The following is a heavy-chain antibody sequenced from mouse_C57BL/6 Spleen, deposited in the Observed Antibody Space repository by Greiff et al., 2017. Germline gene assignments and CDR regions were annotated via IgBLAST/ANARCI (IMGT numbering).Heavy chain of an antibody. J-gene: IGHJ4*01. D-gene: IGHD1-1*01. V-gene: IGHV1-26*01. Sequence: EVQLQQSGPELVKPGASVKISCKASGYTFTDYYMNWVKQSHGKSLEWIGDINPNNGGTSYNQKFKGKATLTVDKSSSTAYMELRSLTSEDSAVYYCARYGVYAMDYWGQGTSVTVSS. CDR2: INPNNGGT. CDR1: GYTFTDYY. CDR3: ARYGVYAMDY.